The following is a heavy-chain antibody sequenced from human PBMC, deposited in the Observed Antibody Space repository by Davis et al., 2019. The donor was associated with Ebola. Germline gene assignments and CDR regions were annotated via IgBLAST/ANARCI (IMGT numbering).Heavy chain of an antibody. J-gene: IGHJ5*02. V-gene: IGHV3-53*01. CDR2: IYSGGST. CDR1: GFTVSSNY. CDR3: AKDPWGGTSRWFDP. Sequence: PGGSLRLSCAASGFTVSSNYMSWVRQAPGKGLEWVSVIYSGGSTYYADSVKGRFTISRDNSKNTLYLQMNSLRAEDTAVYYCAKDPWGGTSRWFDPWGQGTLVTVSS. D-gene: IGHD1-1*01.